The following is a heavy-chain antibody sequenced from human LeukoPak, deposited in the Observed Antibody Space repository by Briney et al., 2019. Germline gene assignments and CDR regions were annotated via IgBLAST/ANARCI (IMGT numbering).Heavy chain of an antibody. V-gene: IGHV1-2*02. J-gene: IGHJ4*02. CDR1: GYTFTSYY. CDR2: INPNSGGT. CDR3: ARIRPGLVEPYYFDY. Sequence: GASVKVSCKASGYTFTSYYMHWVRQAPGQGLEWMGWINPNSGGTNYAQKFQGRVTISVDTSKNQFSLKLSSVTAADTAVYFCARIRPGLVEPYYFDYWGQGTLLTVSS. D-gene: IGHD2-8*02.